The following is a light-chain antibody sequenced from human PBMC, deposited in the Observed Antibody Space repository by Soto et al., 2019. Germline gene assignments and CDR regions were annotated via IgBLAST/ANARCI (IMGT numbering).Light chain of an antibody. CDR3: SSYTSSSTPYV. Sequence: QSALTQPASVSGSPGQSITISCTGTSSDVGGYNYVSWYQQHPGKAPKLMIYEVSNRPSGGSNRFSGSKSGNTASLTISGLPAEDEADYYCSSYTSSSTPYVFGTGTKLTVL. CDR1: SSDVGGYNY. J-gene: IGLJ1*01. V-gene: IGLV2-14*01. CDR2: EVS.